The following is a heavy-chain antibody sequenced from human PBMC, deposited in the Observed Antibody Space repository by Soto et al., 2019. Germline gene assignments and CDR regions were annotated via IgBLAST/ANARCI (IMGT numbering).Heavy chain of an antibody. V-gene: IGHV1-8*01. CDR3: ARMETFGSLNWFDP. CDR2: MNPGSGGT. CDR1: GYSFTNND. Sequence: ASVKVCCKASGYSFTNNDVSWVRQATGQGLEWMGWMNPGSGGTGYAQKFQGRVTMTRDISIATAYMELSSLRSDDTAIYYCARMETFGSLNWFDPWGQGTLVTVSS. D-gene: IGHD3-16*01. J-gene: IGHJ5*02.